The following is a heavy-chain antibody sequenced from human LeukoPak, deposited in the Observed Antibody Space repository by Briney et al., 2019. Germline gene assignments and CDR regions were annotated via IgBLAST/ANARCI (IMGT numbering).Heavy chain of an antibody. J-gene: IGHJ4*02. Sequence: GESLKISCKGSGYSFSNYWIAWMRQMPGKGLEWMGMIYPGDSDTRYSPSFQGQVTISADKSISTAYLQWSSLKASDTAMYYCARLLHTSILWPVGYWGQGTLVTVSS. V-gene: IGHV5-51*01. CDR2: IYPGDSDT. D-gene: IGHD3-16*01. CDR3: ARLLHTSILWPVGY. CDR1: GYSFSNYW.